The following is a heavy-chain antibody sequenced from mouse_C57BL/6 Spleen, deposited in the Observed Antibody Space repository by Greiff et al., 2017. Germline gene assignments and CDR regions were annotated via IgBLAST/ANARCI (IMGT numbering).Heavy chain of an antibody. CDR2: IDPEAGGT. Sequence: QVQLKQSGAELVRPGASVTLSCQASGYTFTDYEMHWVKQTPVHGLEWIGAIDPEAGGTAYNQKFKGKAILTAAKSSSTAYMELRSLTPEVSAVYFCTGGGYVGTYWGQGTLVTVSA. J-gene: IGHJ3*01. CDR1: GYTFTDYE. V-gene: IGHV1-15*01. CDR3: TGGGYVGTY. D-gene: IGHD2-2*01.